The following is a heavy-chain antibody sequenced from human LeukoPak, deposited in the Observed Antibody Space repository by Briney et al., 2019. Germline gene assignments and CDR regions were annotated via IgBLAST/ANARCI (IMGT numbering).Heavy chain of an antibody. CDR2: IHTSGST. V-gene: IGHV4-4*07. D-gene: IGHD3-16*02. Sequence: PSETLSLTCTVSGGSISSYYWSWIRQPAGKGLEWIGRIHTSGSTNYNPSLKSRVTMSVDTSKNQFSLKLSSVTAADTAVYYCAREAPTYDYVWGSYRWIDYWGQGTLVTVSS. CDR1: GGSISSYY. CDR3: AREAPTYDYVWGSYRWIDY. J-gene: IGHJ4*02.